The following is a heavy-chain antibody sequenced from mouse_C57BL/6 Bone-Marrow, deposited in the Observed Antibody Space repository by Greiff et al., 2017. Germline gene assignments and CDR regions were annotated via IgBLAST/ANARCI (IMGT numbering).Heavy chain of an antibody. V-gene: IGHV1-81*01. CDR2: IYPRSGNT. CDR3: ARGYYDGSSHFDY. J-gene: IGHJ2*01. Sequence: QVQLQQSGAELARPGASVKLSCKASGYTFTSYGISWVKQRTGQGLEWIGEIYPRSGNTYYNEKFKGKATLTADKSSSTAYMELRSLTSEDSAVYFCARGYYDGSSHFDYWGQGTTLTVSS. CDR1: GYTFTSYG. D-gene: IGHD1-1*01.